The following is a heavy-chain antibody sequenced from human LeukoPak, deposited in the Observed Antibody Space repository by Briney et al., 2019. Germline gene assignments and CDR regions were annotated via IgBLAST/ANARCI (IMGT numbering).Heavy chain of an antibody. CDR1: GFTFSSFA. CDR3: VKDLRSDFMGVLSRYLSY. J-gene: IGHJ4*02. Sequence: GGSLRLSCSASGFTFSSFAMHWVRQAPGKGLKYVAAISRNGGSTYYADSVKGRFTISRDNSKSTLYLQMSSLRAEDTAVYLCVKDLRSDFMGVLSRYLSYWGQGTLVTVSS. CDR2: ISRNGGST. D-gene: IGHD2/OR15-2a*01. V-gene: IGHV3-64D*09.